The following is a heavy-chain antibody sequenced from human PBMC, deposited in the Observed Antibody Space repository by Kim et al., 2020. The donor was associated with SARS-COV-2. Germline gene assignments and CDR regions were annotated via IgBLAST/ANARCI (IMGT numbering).Heavy chain of an antibody. CDR2: INPNSGGT. CDR1: GYTFTGYY. V-gene: IGHV1-2*02. D-gene: IGHD3-10*01. CDR3: ATERGIYGSGNYGLFDY. J-gene: IGHJ4*02. Sequence: ASVKVSCKASGYTFTGYYMHWVRQAPGQGLEWMGWINPNSGGTNYAQKFQGRVTMTRDTSISTAYMELSRLRSDDTAVYYCATERGIYGSGNYGLFDYWGQGTLVTVSS.